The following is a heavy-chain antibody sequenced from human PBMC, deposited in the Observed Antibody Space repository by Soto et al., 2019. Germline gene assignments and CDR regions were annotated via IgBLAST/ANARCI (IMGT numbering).Heavy chain of an antibody. J-gene: IGHJ6*02. V-gene: IGHV1-8*01. CDR2: MNPNSGNT. CDR3: ARGRIEATRHYYYYGMDV. Sequence: ASVKVSCKASGYTFTSYDINWVRQATGQGLEWMGWMNPNSGNTGYAQKFQGRVTMTRNTSISTAYMELSSLRSEDTAVYYGARGRIEATRHYYYYGMDVWGQGTTVTVSS. D-gene: IGHD5-12*01. CDR1: GYTFTSYD.